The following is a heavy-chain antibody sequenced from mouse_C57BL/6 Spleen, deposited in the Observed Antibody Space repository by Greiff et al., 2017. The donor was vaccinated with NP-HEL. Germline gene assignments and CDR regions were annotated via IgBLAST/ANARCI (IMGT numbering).Heavy chain of an antibody. D-gene: IGHD4-1*01. J-gene: IGHJ2*01. CDR3: TRELTWIYPDY. CDR1: GFTFSDAW. Sequence: EVKLVESGGGLVQPGGSMKLSCAASGFTFSDAWMDWVRQSPEKGLEWVAEIRNKANNHATYYAESVKGRFTISREETKRIVYLQMNSLRAEYASIYYCTRELTWIYPDYWGQGTTLTVSS. CDR2: IRNKANNHAT. V-gene: IGHV6-6*01.